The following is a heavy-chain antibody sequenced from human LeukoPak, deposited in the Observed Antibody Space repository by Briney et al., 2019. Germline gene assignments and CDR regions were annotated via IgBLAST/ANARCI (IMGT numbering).Heavy chain of an antibody. J-gene: IGHJ6*02. CDR1: GGSISDYY. V-gene: IGHV4-59*01. CDR3: AKILTGTGLTMDV. CDR2: IYYSGRT. D-gene: IGHD1-20*01. Sequence: SETLSLTCTVSGGSISDYYWNWMRQPPGKGLEWIGYIYYSGRTNYNPSLKSRVIISVDSSKNQFSLKLTSVTAADTAVYYCAKILTGTGLTMDVWGQGTTVTVSS.